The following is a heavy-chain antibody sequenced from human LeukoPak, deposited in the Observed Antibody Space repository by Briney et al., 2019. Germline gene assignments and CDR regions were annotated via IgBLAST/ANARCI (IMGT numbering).Heavy chain of an antibody. Sequence: PGRSLRFSCAASGFTFSTYGMHWVRQAPGKGLEWVALVWSDGNGKFYADSVKGRFTISRDNSKNTLYLQMNSLRAEDTAVYYCVRVLMVTFDSWGQGTLVTVSS. V-gene: IGHV3-33*01. CDR3: VRVLMVTFDS. CDR2: VWSDGNGK. D-gene: IGHD2-21*02. CDR1: GFTFSTYG. J-gene: IGHJ4*02.